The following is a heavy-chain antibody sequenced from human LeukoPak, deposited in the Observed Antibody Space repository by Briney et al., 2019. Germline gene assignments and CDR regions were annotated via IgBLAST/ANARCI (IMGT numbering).Heavy chain of an antibody. D-gene: IGHD6-13*01. Sequence: GGSLRLSCAASGFTFSSYAMSWVRQAPGKGLEWVSAISGRGGSTYYADSVKGRFTISRDNSKSTLYLQMNSLRAEDTAVYYCAKRFQGFGYNSNWPEDQYFDYWGQGILVTVSS. J-gene: IGHJ4*02. CDR2: ISGRGGST. CDR1: GFTFSSYA. CDR3: AKRFQGFGYNSNWPEDQYFDY. V-gene: IGHV3-23*01.